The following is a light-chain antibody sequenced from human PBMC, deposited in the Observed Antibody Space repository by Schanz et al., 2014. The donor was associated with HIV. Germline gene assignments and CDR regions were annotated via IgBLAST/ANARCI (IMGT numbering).Light chain of an antibody. CDR3: CSFAGTIWV. V-gene: IGLV2-14*01. J-gene: IGLJ3*02. CDR1: SSDVGGYNY. CDR2: DVS. Sequence: QSALTQPASVSGSPGQSITLSCTGTSSDVGGYNYVSWYQQHPGKAPKLMIYDVSNRPSGVPDRFSGSKSGNTASLTISGLQAEDEADYYCCSFAGTIWVFGGGTKVTVL.